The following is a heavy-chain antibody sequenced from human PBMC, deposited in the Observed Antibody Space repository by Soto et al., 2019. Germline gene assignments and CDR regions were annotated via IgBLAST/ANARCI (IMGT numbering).Heavy chain of an antibody. Sequence: EVQLVESGGGLVKPGGSLRLSCAASGFTFTSYTMNWVRQAPGKGLEWVSSISSSSNYIYYADSVKGRFTISRDNAKNSRYLQINSLRAEDTAVYYCARELNYYGSSGYHSTEGAHWGQGTLVTVSS. CDR2: ISSSSNYI. CDR1: GFTFTSYT. V-gene: IGHV3-21*01. D-gene: IGHD3-22*01. J-gene: IGHJ4*02. CDR3: ARELNYYGSSGYHSTEGAH.